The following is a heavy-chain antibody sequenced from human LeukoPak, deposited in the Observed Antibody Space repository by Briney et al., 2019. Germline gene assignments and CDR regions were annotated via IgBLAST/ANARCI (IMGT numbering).Heavy chain of an antibody. J-gene: IGHJ4*02. V-gene: IGHV3-23*01. CDR1: GFTFSSYG. Sequence: PGGSLRLSCAASGFTFSSYGMSWVRQAPGKGVERVSAISGSGGSTYYADSVKGRFTISTDNSKNTLYLQMNSLRAEDTAVYYCAPTTGSYYYYWGQGTLVTVSS. CDR2: ISGSGGST. D-gene: IGHD1-26*01. CDR3: APTTGSYYYY.